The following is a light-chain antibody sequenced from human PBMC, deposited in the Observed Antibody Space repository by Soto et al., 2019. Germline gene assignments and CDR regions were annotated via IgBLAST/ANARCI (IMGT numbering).Light chain of an antibody. CDR3: SSYTSTYSLV. CDR1: IDYIGAYDY. J-gene: IGLJ1*01. Sequence: QPVVAEPASVSASPVPSVTICCTGTIDYIGAYDYVSWYQQRPGSAPQLIIYDVNNRPSGTSHRFSGSKSVHTAYLTISGLQSDDEATYHCSSYTSTYSLVFGTGTKVTLL. V-gene: IGLV2-14*03. CDR2: DVN.